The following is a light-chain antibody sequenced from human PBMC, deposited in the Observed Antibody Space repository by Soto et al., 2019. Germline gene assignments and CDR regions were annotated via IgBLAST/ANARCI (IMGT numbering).Light chain of an antibody. J-gene: IGKJ1*01. Sequence: DIQMTQSPSSLSASVGDRVTITCRASQSISSYLNWYQQKPGKAPKLLIYAASSLQSGVPSRFSGSGSGTDFTPTISSLQPEDFATYYCQQSYSTPPTFGQGTKVEIK. CDR2: AAS. V-gene: IGKV1-39*01. CDR1: QSISSY. CDR3: QQSYSTPPT.